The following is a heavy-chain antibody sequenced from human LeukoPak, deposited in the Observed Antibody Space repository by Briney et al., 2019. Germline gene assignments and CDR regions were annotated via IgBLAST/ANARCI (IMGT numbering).Heavy chain of an antibody. V-gene: IGHV3-66*01. CDR3: ARRERLGHSYGGGTLDI. D-gene: IGHD5-18*01. CDR1: GILVSSNY. J-gene: IGHJ3*02. Sequence: GGSLRLSCVASGILVSSNYMSWVRQAPGKGLEWVSFIDSTGSTYYADSVKGRFTISRDNSRNTLYLQMNSLRVEDTAVYYCARRERLGHSYGGGTLDIWGQGTMVTVSS. CDR2: IDSTGST.